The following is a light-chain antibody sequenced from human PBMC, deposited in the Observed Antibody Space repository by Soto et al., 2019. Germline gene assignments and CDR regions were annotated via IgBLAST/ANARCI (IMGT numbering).Light chain of an antibody. CDR2: DVR. V-gene: IGLV2-11*01. CDR3: CSYAGTHAVV. J-gene: IGLJ2*01. Sequence: QSALTQPRSVSGSPGQSVTISCTGTSSDVGGYNFVSWHQHHPGKAPKLMIYDVRYRPSGVPNRFSGSKSGNTASLTISGLQAEDEADYYCCSYAGTHAVVFGGGTKVTVL. CDR1: SSDVGGYNF.